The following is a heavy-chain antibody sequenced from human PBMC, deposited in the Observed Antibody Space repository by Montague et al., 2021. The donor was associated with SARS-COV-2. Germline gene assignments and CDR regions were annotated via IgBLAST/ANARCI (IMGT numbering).Heavy chain of an antibody. V-gene: IGHV4-39*01. CDR3: ARQLSLTSGTGFDY. D-gene: IGHD6-13*01. CDR1: GGSISNSSYY. J-gene: IGHJ4*02. CDR2: YFYPGRT. Sequence: SETLSLTCTVSGGSISNSSYYWGWIRPPPGKGLEWVGSYFYPGRTNYTSTLSSRVTLSVDTSKNQVSLRLTSVTAADTAVYFCARQLSLTSGTGFDYWGQGTVVTVSS.